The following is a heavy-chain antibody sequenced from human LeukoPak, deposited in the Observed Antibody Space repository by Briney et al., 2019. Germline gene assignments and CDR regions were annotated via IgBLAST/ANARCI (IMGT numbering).Heavy chain of an antibody. CDR2: ISGSGGST. CDR1: GFAFSSYA. Sequence: GGSLRLSCAASGFAFSSYAMSWVRQAPGKGLEWVSAISGSGGSTYYADSVKGRFTITRDNSKTTLYLQMNSLRAEDTAVYYCTKDLLRFLDYWGQGTLVTVSS. D-gene: IGHD3-3*01. V-gene: IGHV3-23*01. CDR3: TKDLLRFLDY. J-gene: IGHJ4*02.